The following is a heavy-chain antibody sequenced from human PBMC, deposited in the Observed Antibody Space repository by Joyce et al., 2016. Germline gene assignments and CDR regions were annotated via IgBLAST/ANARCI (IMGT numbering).Heavy chain of an antibody. CDR2: ISHRGST. CDR3: ARQNDDILTGFSDY. CDR1: GGSITSGDYY. V-gene: IGHV4-31*03. D-gene: IGHD3-9*01. J-gene: IGHJ4*02. Sequence: QVQLQESGPGLVKPSQTLSLTCTVSGGSITSGDYYGSWIRQRPGKGLEWIGYISHRGSTYSNPSLKSRVIMSVDTSKNQLSLKMSSVTAADTAVYYCARQNDDILTGFSDYWGQGILVTVSS.